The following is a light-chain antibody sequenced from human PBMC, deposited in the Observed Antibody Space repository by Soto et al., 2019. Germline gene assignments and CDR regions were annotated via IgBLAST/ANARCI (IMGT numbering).Light chain of an antibody. Sequence: EIVLTQSPGTLSLSPGERATLSCRTSQSLSGGYLAWFQQKPGQTPRLLIYSASNRATGIPDRFSGSGSGTYFTPTISRLAPEDSVVYYCQQNGSFPITFGQGTRLEIK. CDR1: QSLSGGY. J-gene: IGKJ5*01. V-gene: IGKV3-20*01. CDR3: QQNGSFPIT. CDR2: SAS.